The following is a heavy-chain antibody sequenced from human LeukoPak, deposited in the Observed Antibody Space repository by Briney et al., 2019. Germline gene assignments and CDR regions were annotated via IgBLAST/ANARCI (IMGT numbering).Heavy chain of an antibody. CDR2: INSDGSST. CDR1: GFTFSSYW. V-gene: IGHV3-74*01. CDR3: ARGLTIFGVVNDAFDI. J-gene: IGHJ3*02. Sequence: GGSLRLSCAASGFTFSSYWMHWVRQAPGKGLVWVSLINSDGSSTIYADSVKGRFTISRDNAKNTLYLQMNSLRAEDTVVYYCARGLTIFGVVNDAFDIWGQGTMVTVSS. D-gene: IGHD3-3*01.